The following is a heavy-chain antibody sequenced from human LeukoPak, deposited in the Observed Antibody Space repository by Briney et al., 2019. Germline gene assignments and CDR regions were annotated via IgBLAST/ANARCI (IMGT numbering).Heavy chain of an antibody. CDR2: IYYSGST. CDR1: GGSISSGDYY. CDR3: ARDGMGSSYFDY. V-gene: IGHV4-30-4*08. Sequence: PSETLSLTCTVSGGSISSGDYYWSWIRQPPGKGLEWIGYIYYSGSTYYNPSLKSRVTISVDTSKNQFSLQLNSVTPEDTAVYYCARDGMGSSYFDYWGQGTLVTVSS. D-gene: IGHD6-13*01. J-gene: IGHJ4*02.